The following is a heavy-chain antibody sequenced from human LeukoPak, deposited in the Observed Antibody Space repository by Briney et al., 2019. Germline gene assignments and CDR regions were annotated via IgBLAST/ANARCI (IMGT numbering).Heavy chain of an antibody. CDR1: GFTFSSYA. V-gene: IGHV3-30-3*01. Sequence: GGSLRLSCAASGFTFSSYAMHWVRQAPGKGLEWVAVISYDGSNKYYADSVKGRFTISRDNSKNTLYLQMNSLRAEDTAVYYCARDLRRPGYVFWFDPWGQGTLVTVSS. CDR2: ISYDGSNK. D-gene: IGHD3-9*01. CDR3: ARDLRRPGYVFWFDP. J-gene: IGHJ5*02.